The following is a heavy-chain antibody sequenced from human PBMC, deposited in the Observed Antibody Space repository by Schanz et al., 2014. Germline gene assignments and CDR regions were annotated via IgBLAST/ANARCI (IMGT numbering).Heavy chain of an antibody. D-gene: IGHD5-12*01. V-gene: IGHV3-53*01. CDR2: IYINSGST. J-gene: IGHJ3*01. Sequence: EVQLVESGGGLIQPGGSLRLSCAVSGFSVSTHYMSWVRQAPGKGLEWVSSIYINSGSTNYADSVKGRFIISRDSSKNTLFLQMNSLRAEDTAVYFCARDEGRDGYNFAFDVWGQGTLVTVSS. CDR1: GFSVSTHY. CDR3: ARDEGRDGYNFAFDV.